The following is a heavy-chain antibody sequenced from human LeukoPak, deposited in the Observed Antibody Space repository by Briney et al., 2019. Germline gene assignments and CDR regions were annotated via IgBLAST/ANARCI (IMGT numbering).Heavy chain of an antibody. J-gene: IGHJ4*02. V-gene: IGHV4-38-2*02. CDR3: TRHEDYYGSGRQFDY. CDR1: GYSISSGYY. Sequence: SETLSLTCTVSGYSISSGYYWGWIRPPPGKGLEWIASIYSGGGPYYHPSLKSRVTISVDTSKNQFSLKLSSATAADTAVYYCTRHEDYYGSGRQFDYWGQGTLVTVSS. CDR2: IYSGGGP. D-gene: IGHD3-10*01.